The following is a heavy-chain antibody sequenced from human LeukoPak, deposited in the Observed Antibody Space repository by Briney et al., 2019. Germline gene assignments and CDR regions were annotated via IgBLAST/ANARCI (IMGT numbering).Heavy chain of an antibody. CDR1: GFTFSDYY. Sequence: GGSLRLSCAASGFTFSDYYMSWIRQAPGKGLEWVSYISSSGSTIYYADSVKGRFTISRDNANNSLYLQMNSLRAEDTAVYYCARVSSLAVAGFFDYWGQGILVTVSS. D-gene: IGHD6-19*01. CDR2: ISSSGSTI. J-gene: IGHJ4*02. V-gene: IGHV3-11*01. CDR3: ARVSSLAVAGFFDY.